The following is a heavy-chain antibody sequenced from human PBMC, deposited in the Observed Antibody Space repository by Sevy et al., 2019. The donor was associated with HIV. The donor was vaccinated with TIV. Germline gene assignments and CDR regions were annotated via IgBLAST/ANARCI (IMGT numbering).Heavy chain of an antibody. CDR3: TTDPTMIVVVITSPLGDI. V-gene: IGHV3-15*01. CDR1: GLNFNDDW. D-gene: IGHD3-22*01. Sequence: GGSLRLSCAVSGLNFNDDWMNWVRQAPGKGLEWVGRIKSKTDGGTTDYAAPVKGRFTISRDDSKNTLYLQMNSLKTEDTAVYYCTTDPTMIVVVITSPLGDIWGQGTMVTVSS. J-gene: IGHJ3*02. CDR2: IKSKTDGGTT.